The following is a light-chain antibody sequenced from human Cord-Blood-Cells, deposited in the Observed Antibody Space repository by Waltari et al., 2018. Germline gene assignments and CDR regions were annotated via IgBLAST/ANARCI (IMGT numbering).Light chain of an antibody. Sequence: QSALTQPASVSGSPGQSITISCTGTSSDVGGYNLVSWYQQHPGKDPKLMIYEGTKRPSGVSMRVSGSKSGNTASLRISGLQAEDEADYYCCSYAGSSSYVVFGGGTKLTVL. CDR3: CSYAGSSSYVV. CDR1: SSDVGGYNL. J-gene: IGLJ2*01. V-gene: IGLV2-23*01. CDR2: EGT.